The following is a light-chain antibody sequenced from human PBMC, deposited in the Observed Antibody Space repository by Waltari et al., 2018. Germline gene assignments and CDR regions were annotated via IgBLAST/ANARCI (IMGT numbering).Light chain of an antibody. CDR3: QHYVRLPAT. CDR1: QSVGRS. V-gene: IGKV3-20*01. CDR2: GAS. J-gene: IGKJ1*01. Sequence: EIVLTQSPGTLSLSPGARATLSCRASQSVGRSLAWYQQKPGQAPRLLIYGASNGAPGIPERFSGSGSGTDFSLTISRLEPEDFGLYSCQHYVRLPATFGQGTKVEIK.